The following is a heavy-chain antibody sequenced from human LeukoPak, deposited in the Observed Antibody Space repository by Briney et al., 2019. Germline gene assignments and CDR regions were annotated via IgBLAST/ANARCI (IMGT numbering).Heavy chain of an antibody. CDR2: GYYSGTT. V-gene: IGHV4-59*08. D-gene: IGHD3-9*01. CDR3: ARVRYYDILTGYYGDGYFDY. J-gene: IGHJ4*02. Sequence: SETLSLTCAVSGGSISTYYWSWIRQPPGKGLEWIGYGYYSGTTNYNPSLKSRVTISVDTSKNQFSLKVTSVTAADTAVYYCARVRYYDILTGYYGDGYFDYWGQGTLVTVSS. CDR1: GGSISTYY.